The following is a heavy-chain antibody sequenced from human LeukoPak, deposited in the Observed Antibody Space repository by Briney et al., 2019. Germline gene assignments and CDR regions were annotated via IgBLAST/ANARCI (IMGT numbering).Heavy chain of an antibody. CDR1: GFTFSSYG. CDR3: TRAGKTYYYDSSGYPDYYYYYMDV. D-gene: IGHD3-22*01. CDR2: IRSKANSYAT. V-gene: IGHV3-73*01. Sequence: GGSLRLSCAASGFTFSSYGMHWVRQASGKGLEWVGRIRSKANSYATAYAASVKGRFTISRDDSKNTAYLQMNSLKTEDTSVYYCTRAGKTYYYDSSGYPDYYYYYMDVWGKGTTVTISS. J-gene: IGHJ6*03.